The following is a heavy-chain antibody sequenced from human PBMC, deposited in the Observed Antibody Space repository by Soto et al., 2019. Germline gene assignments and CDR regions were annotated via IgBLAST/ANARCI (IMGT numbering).Heavy chain of an antibody. J-gene: IGHJ2*01. D-gene: IGHD6-13*01. CDR3: ARGYSTSWYWFDL. CDR1: AGSVSGDTHY. CDR2: IYNSGST. Sequence: QAQLQESGPGPVKPSETLSLTCTVSAGSVSGDTHYWSWIRQPTGKGLEWIGYIYNSGSTNSSPTLKCRVTISVDTSKDQFSLKLSSVTAVDTAMYYCARGYSTSWYWFDLWGRGTLFTVSS. V-gene: IGHV4-61*01.